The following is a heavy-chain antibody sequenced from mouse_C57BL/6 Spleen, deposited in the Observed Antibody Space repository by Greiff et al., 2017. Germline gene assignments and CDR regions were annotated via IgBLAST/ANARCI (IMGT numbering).Heavy chain of an antibody. D-gene: IGHD2-5*01. CDR2: IYPGSGNT. J-gene: IGHJ1*03. CDR3: ARYSNYVRYFDV. V-gene: IGHV1-76*01. Sequence: VQLQQSGAELVRPGASVKLSCKASGYTFTDYYINWVKQRPGQGLEWIARIYPGSGNTYYNEKFKGKATLTAEKSSSTAYMQLSSLTSEDSAVYFCARYSNYVRYFDVWGTGTTVTVSS. CDR1: GYTFTDYY.